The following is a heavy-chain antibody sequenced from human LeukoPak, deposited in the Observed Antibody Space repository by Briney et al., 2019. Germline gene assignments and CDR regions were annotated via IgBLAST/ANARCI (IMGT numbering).Heavy chain of an antibody. D-gene: IGHD2-2*01. CDR2: IYSGGST. CDR3: TRDRPGVTRDCSSTSCPYYSYFDQ. Sequence: GGSLRLSCAASGFTVNSIYMSWVRQAPGKGLEWVSVIYSGGSTYYADSVKGRFTISRDNSRNTLYLQMNSLRAEDTAVYYCTRDRPGVTRDCSSTSCPYYSYFDQWGQGTLVTVSS. V-gene: IGHV3-66*01. CDR1: GFTVNSIY. J-gene: IGHJ4*02.